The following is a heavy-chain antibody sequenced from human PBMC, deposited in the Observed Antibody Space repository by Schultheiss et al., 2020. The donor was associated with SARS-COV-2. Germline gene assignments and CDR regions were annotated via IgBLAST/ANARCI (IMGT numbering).Heavy chain of an antibody. CDR1: GGSISSSSYY. CDR2: IYYSGST. D-gene: IGHD6-19*01. V-gene: IGHV4-39*07. J-gene: IGHJ4*02. CDR3: ARGIAVAGPRFDY. Sequence: SETLSLTCTVSGGSISSSSYYWGWIRQPPGKGLEWIGSIYYSGSTNYNPSLKSRVTISVDTSKNQFSLKLSSVTAADTAVYYCARGIAVAGPRFDYWGQGTLVTVSS.